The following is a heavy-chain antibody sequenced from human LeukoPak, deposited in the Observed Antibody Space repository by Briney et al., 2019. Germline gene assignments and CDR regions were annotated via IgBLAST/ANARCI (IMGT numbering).Heavy chain of an antibody. CDR2: FDPEDGET. CDR3: ATFWSGSNWFDP. Sequence: ASVKVSCKVSGYTLTELSMHWVRQAPGKGLEWMGGFDPEDGETIYAQKFQGRVTMTEDTSTDTAYMELSSLRSEDTAVYYCATFWSGSNWFDPWGQGTLVTVSS. J-gene: IGHJ5*02. D-gene: IGHD3-3*01. V-gene: IGHV1-24*01. CDR1: GYTLTELS.